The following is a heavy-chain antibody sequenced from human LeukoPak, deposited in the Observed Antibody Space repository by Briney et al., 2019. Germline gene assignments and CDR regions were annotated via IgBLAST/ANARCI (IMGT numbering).Heavy chain of an antibody. CDR1: GFTFSSHA. Sequence: GGSLRLSCAASGFTFSSHALCWVRQAPGKGLEWVSSLSGSGYNTYYADSVKGRFTISRDNSKNTVYLQMNSLRAEDTAVYYCAKDPYGTRYFDYWGQGTLVTVSS. V-gene: IGHV3-23*01. CDR3: AKDPYGTRYFDY. D-gene: IGHD2-2*01. CDR2: LSGSGYNT. J-gene: IGHJ4*02.